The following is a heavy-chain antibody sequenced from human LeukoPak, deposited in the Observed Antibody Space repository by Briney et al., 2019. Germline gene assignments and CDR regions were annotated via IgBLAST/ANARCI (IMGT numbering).Heavy chain of an antibody. D-gene: IGHD3-22*01. CDR3: ARGPRITMIVVVIPFGGLD. Sequence: ASVKVSCKASGYTFTGYYMHWVRQAPGQGLEWMGWISPNSGGTNYAQKFQGRVTMTRDTSISTAYMELSRLRSDDTAVYYCARGPRITMIVVVIPFGGLDWGQGTLVTVSS. J-gene: IGHJ4*02. V-gene: IGHV1-2*02. CDR2: ISPNSGGT. CDR1: GYTFTGYY.